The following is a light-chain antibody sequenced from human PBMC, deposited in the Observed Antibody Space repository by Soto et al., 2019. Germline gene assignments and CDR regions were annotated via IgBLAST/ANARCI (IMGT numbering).Light chain of an antibody. Sequence: QSALTQPASVSGSPGQSITISCIGTSSDVGGYNYVSWYQQHPGKAPKLMIYDVSNRPSGVSNRFSGSKSANTASLTISGLQAEDEAEYYCSSYIGSNRVVFGGGTKLTVL. CDR3: SSYIGSNRVV. J-gene: IGLJ2*01. V-gene: IGLV2-14*01. CDR2: DVS. CDR1: SSDVGGYNY.